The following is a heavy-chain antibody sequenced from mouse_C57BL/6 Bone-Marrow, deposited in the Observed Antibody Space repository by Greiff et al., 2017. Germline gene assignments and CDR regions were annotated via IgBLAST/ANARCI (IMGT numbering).Heavy chain of an antibody. Sequence: DVMLVESGEGLVKPGGSLKLSCAASGFTFSSYAMSWVRQTPEKRLEWVAYISSGGDYIYYADTVKGRFTISRDNARNTLYLQMSSLKSEDTAMYYCTRCYYGSSYNCAMDYWGQGTSVTVSP. CDR3: TRCYYGSSYNCAMDY. V-gene: IGHV5-9-1*02. J-gene: IGHJ4*01. CDR2: ISSGGDYI. D-gene: IGHD1-1*01. CDR1: GFTFSSYA.